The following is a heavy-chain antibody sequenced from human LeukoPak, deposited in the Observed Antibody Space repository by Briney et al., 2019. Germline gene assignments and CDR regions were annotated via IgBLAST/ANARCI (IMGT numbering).Heavy chain of an antibody. CDR3: ARYYYDSSGYWIFDY. Sequence: KASETLSLTCTVSGYSISSGYYWGWIRQPPGKGLEWIGSIYHSGSTYYNPSLKRRVTISVDTSKNQFSLRLSSVTAADTAVYYCARYYYDSSGYWIFDYWGQGTLVTVSS. J-gene: IGHJ4*02. D-gene: IGHD3-22*01. V-gene: IGHV4-38-2*02. CDR1: GYSISSGYY. CDR2: IYHSGST.